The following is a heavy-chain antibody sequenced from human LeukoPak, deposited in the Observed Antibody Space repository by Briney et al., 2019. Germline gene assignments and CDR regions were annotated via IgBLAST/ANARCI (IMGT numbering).Heavy chain of an antibody. CDR3: AKAPFVVPAAPPFDY. Sequence: PGGSLRLSCAASGFTFSSYAMSWVRQAPGKGLEWVSAISGSGGSTYYADSVKGRFTISRDNSKNTLYLQMNSLRAEDTAVYYCAKAPFVVPAAPPFDYWGQGTLVTVSS. J-gene: IGHJ4*02. CDR1: GFTFSSYA. CDR2: ISGSGGST. V-gene: IGHV3-23*01. D-gene: IGHD2-2*01.